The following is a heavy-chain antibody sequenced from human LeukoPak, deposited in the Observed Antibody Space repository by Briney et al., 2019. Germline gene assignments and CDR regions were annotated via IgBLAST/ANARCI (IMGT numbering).Heavy chain of an antibody. J-gene: IGHJ6*02. V-gene: IGHV4-61*02. D-gene: IGHD3-3*01. CDR3: ARVHYDFWSGYGMDV. CDR2: IYTNGST. CDR1: GGSISSGSYY. Sequence: SQTLSLTCTVSGGSISSGSYYWSWIRQPAGKGLEWFGRIYTNGSTNYNPSLKIRVTISIDTSKNQFSLKLSSVTAADTAVYYCARVHYDFWSGYGMDVWGQGTTVTVSS.